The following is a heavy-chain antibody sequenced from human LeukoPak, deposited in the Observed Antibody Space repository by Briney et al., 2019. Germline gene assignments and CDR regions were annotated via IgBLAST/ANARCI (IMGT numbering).Heavy chain of an antibody. CDR2: FDPEDDEI. CDR1: GYSLTELA. CDR3: ATISDRSGYSLY. V-gene: IGHV1-24*01. D-gene: IGHD3-22*01. Sequence: GASVKVSCKVSGYSLTELAMHWVRQAPGKGLEWMGGFDPEDDEIIYAQTFQGRVTMTEETSTDTAYMELSSLRSEDTAVYYCATISDRSGYSLYWGQGTLVTVSS. J-gene: IGHJ4*02.